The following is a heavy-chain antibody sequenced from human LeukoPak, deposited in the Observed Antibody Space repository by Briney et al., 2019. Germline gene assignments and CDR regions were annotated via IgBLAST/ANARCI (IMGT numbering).Heavy chain of an antibody. CDR3: ARETTVVRGFDY. V-gene: IGHV4-59*12. J-gene: IGHJ4*02. Sequence: SETLSLTCTVSGGSISSYYWSWIRQPPGKGLEWIGYIYYSGSTNYNPSLKSRVTISVDTSKNQFSLKLSSVTAADTAVYYCARETTVVRGFDYWGQGTLVTVSS. D-gene: IGHD4-23*01. CDR2: IYYSGST. CDR1: GGSISSYY.